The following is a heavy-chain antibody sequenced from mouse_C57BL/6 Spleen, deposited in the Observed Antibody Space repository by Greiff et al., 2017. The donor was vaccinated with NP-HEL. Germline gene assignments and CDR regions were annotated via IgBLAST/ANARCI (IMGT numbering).Heavy chain of an antibody. CDR3: AREEESTMVTTRDAD. J-gene: IGHJ3*01. D-gene: IGHD2-2*01. CDR1: GYPFTSYW. Sequence: VQLQPSGAELAKPGASVKLSCTASGYPFTSYWMPWVKQRPGRGLEWMGYINPGSGYTRSNQKLKDKATLTADKSSSTAYMQLSSLTYEDSAVYYCAREEESTMVTTRDADWGQGTLVTVSA. V-gene: IGHV1-7*01. CDR2: INPGSGYT.